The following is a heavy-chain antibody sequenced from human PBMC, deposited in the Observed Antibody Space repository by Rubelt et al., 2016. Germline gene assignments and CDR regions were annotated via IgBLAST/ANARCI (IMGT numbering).Heavy chain of an antibody. Sequence: QVQLVQSGAEVKKPGASVKVSCKASVYTFTSYYMHCVRQAPGQGLEWMGIINPSCGSTSYEKKFQGRVTMTRDTSTSTVYMELSSLRSEDTAVYYCARVYDSSDTYYFDYWGQGTLVTVSS. CDR3: ARVYDSSDTYYFDY. V-gene: IGHV1-46*01. CDR1: VYTFTSYY. CDR2: INPSCGST. J-gene: IGHJ4*02. D-gene: IGHD3-22*01.